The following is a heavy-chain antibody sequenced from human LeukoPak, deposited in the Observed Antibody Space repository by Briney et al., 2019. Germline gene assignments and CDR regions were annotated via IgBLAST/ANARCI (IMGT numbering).Heavy chain of an antibody. V-gene: IGHV3-30*18. J-gene: IGHJ5*02. CDR2: VSYDGTTK. D-gene: IGHD3-22*01. CDR3: AKAKEYYGSGYYGS. Sequence: GGSLRLSCAASGFTFSIYGMHWVRQAPGKGLEWVAVVSYDGTTKYYVDSVKGRFTISRDNSNNTLYLQMNSLTAEDTAVYYCAKAKEYYGSGYYGSWGQGALVTVSS. CDR1: GFTFSIYG.